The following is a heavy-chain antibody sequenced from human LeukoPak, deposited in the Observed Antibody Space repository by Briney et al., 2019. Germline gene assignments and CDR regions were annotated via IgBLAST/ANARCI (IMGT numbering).Heavy chain of an antibody. CDR2: ISGDGGST. D-gene: IGHD1-1*01. V-gene: IGHV3-43*02. CDR3: AKDNWNDSVFDY. Sequence: GGSLRLSCAASGFTFDDYAMHWVRRAPGKGLEWVSLISGDGGSTYYADSVKGRFTISRDNSKNSLYLQMNSLRTEDTALYYCAKDNWNDSVFDYWGQGTLVTVSS. CDR1: GFTFDDYA. J-gene: IGHJ4*02.